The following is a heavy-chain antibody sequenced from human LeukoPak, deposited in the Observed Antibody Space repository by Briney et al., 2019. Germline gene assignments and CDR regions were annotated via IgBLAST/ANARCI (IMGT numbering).Heavy chain of an antibody. D-gene: IGHD5-18*01. CDR1: GYTFTGYY. J-gene: IGHJ5*02. V-gene: IGHV1-2*06. Sequence: ASVKVSCKASGYTFTGYYMHWVRQAPGQGLEWMGRINPNSGGTNYAQKFQGRVTMTRDTSISTAYKELSRLRSDDTAVYYCARVFQLWLNWFDPWGQGTLVTVSS. CDR3: ARVFQLWLNWFDP. CDR2: INPNSGGT.